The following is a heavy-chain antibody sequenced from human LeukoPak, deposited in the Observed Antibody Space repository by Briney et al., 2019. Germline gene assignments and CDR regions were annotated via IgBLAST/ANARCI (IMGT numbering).Heavy chain of an antibody. CDR2: VDPSDSDT. J-gene: IGHJ4*02. V-gene: IGHV5-51*01. CDR1: GSRFTSYW. CDR3: ARQTAMSRSGDY. Sequence: GASLKISCKAFGSRFTSYWIGWVRRMPGKGLEGRGIVDPSDSDTRYPPSFKGQVVISGDKSLTTTYLQWNSLRASDTAMYYCARQTAMSRSGDYWGQGTLVTVSS. D-gene: IGHD7-27*01.